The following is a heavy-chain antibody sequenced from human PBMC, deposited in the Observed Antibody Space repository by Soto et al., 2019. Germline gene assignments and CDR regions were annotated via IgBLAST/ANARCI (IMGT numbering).Heavy chain of an antibody. CDR1: GFTFSSYA. J-gene: IGHJ4*02. Sequence: QPGGSLRLSCAASGFTFSSYAMSWVRQAPGKGLEWVSAISGSGGSTYYADSVKGRFTISRDNSKNTLYLQMNSLRAEDTAVYYCASPDSTGTTFEPLYYFDYWGQGTLVTVSS. D-gene: IGHD1-7*01. CDR3: ASPDSTGTTFEPLYYFDY. CDR2: ISGSGGST. V-gene: IGHV3-23*01.